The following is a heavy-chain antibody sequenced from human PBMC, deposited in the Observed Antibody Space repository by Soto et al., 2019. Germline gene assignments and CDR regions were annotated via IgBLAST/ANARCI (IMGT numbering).Heavy chain of an antibody. CDR3: ARNYDSTAGGAFDI. Sequence: EVQLVESGGGLIQPGGSLRLSCAASGFTVSSNYMKWVRQAPGKGLEWVSVIYSDGSTYYADSVKGRFTISRDNSKNTLYLQMNSLRAEDTAVYYCARNYDSTAGGAFDIWGQGTMVTVSS. D-gene: IGHD3-22*01. CDR2: IYSDGST. J-gene: IGHJ3*02. V-gene: IGHV3-53*01. CDR1: GFTVSSNY.